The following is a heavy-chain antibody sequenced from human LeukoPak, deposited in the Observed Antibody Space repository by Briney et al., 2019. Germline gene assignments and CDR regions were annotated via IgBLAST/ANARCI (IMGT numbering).Heavy chain of an antibody. Sequence: GRSLRLSCAASGFTFDDYAMHWVRQAPGKGLEWVSGISWNSGSIGYADSVKGRFTISRDNAKNSLYLQMNSLRAEDTALYYCAKDISYDSSGYRPYYFDYWGQGTLVTVSS. CDR3: AKDISYDSSGYRPYYFDY. CDR2: ISWNSGSI. V-gene: IGHV3-9*01. CDR1: GFTFDDYA. D-gene: IGHD3-22*01. J-gene: IGHJ4*02.